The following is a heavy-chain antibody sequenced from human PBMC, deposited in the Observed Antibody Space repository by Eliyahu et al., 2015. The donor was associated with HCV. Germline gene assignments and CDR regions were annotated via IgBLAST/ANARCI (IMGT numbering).Heavy chain of an antibody. J-gene: IGHJ4*02. CDR2: T. CDR3: ARAAAGTGSGFDY. Sequence: TYYNPSLKSRVTISVDTSKNQFSLKLSSVTAADTAVYYCARAAAGTGSGFDYWGQGTLVAVSS. V-gene: IGHV4-30-2*05. D-gene: IGHD6-13*01.